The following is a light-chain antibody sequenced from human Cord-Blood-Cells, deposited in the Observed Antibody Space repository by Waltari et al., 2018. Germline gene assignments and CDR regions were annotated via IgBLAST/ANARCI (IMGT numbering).Light chain of an antibody. CDR2: AAS. CDR3: QKYNSAPQT. V-gene: IGKV1-27*01. Sequence: DIQMTQSPSSLSASVGDRVTITCRGSQGISNYLAWYQQKPGKVPKLLIYAASTLQSGVPSRFSGSGSGTDFTLTISSLQPEDVATYYCQKYNSAPQTFGQGTKVEIK. J-gene: IGKJ1*01. CDR1: QGISNY.